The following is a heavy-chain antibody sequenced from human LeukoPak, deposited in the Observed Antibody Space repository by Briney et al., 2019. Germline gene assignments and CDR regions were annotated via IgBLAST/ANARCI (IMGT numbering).Heavy chain of an antibody. V-gene: IGHV3-53*01. CDR3: AKAYNYYDTTDAFDI. Sequence: PGGSLRLSCAASGFTVSSNYMSWVRQALGKGLEWVSVIYSGGSTYYADSVKGRFAISRDNSKNTLYLQINSLRAEDTAVYYCAKAYNYYDTTDAFDIWGQGTMVTVSS. CDR1: GFTVSSNY. D-gene: IGHD3-22*01. CDR2: IYSGGST. J-gene: IGHJ3*02.